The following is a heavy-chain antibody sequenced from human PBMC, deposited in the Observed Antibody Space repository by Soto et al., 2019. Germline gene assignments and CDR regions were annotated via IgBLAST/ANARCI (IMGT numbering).Heavy chain of an antibody. CDR2: IYYSGST. V-gene: IGHV4-28*03. CDR3: ARDCEYSSSCIFDY. J-gene: IGHJ4*02. CDR1: GYSISSSNW. Sequence: PSETLSLTCAVSGYSISSSNWWGWIRQPPGKGLEWIGYIYYSGSTYYNPSLKSRVTMSVDTSKNQFSLYLQMNSLRAGDTAVYYCARDCEYSSSCIFDYWGQGTLVTVSS. D-gene: IGHD6-6*01.